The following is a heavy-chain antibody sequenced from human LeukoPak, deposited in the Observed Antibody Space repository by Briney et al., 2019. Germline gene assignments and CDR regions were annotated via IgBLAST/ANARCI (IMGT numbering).Heavy chain of an antibody. CDR3: ARSSPDIVVVPAAQVPYYYYYMDV. D-gene: IGHD2-2*01. CDR1: GGTFSSYA. Sequence: SVKVSCKASGGTFSSYAISWVRQAPGQGLEWMGGMILIFGTATYAQKFQGRVTITADESTSTAYMELSSLRSEDTAVYYCARSSPDIVVVPAAQVPYYYYYMDVWGKGTTVTVSS. V-gene: IGHV1-69*01. J-gene: IGHJ6*03. CDR2: MILIFGTA.